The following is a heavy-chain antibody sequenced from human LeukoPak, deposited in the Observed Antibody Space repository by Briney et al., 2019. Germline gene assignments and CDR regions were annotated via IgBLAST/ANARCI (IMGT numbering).Heavy chain of an antibody. CDR2: IYYSGST. Sequence: GSLRLSCAASGFTFSDYWMIWVRQAPGKGLEWIGSIYYSGSTYYNPSLKSRVTISVDTSKNQFSLKLSSVTAADTAVYYCARSFSKAGARYCSSTSCLTFDYWGQGTLVTVSS. V-gene: IGHV4-38-2*01. D-gene: IGHD2-2*01. CDR3: ARSFSKAGARYCSSTSCLTFDY. J-gene: IGHJ4*02. CDR1: GFTFSDYW.